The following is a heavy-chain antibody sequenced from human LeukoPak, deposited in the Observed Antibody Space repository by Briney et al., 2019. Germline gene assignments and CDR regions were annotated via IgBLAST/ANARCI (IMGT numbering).Heavy chain of an antibody. D-gene: IGHD5-18*01. V-gene: IGHV4-30-4*01. Sequence: PSQTLSLTCTVSGGSISSGDYYWSWIRQPPGKGLEWIGYIYYSGSTYYNPTLKSRVTISVDTSNNQFSLKLSSVTAAVTAVYYCARDLPALVPVYWGQGTLVTVSS. CDR2: IYYSGST. CDR3: ARDLPALVPVY. CDR1: GGSISSGDYY. J-gene: IGHJ4*02.